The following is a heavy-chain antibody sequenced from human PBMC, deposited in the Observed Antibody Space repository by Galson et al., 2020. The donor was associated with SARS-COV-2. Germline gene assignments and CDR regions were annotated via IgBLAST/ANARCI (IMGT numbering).Heavy chain of an antibody. Sequence: SETLSFTCAVSGDSMNFHYWSWIRQPPGKGLEWLGYIYYSGNTNYSPSLKSRVTISVDTSKNHFSLRLTSVTAADTAVYYCARGRGELDYWGQGTLVSVSS. CDR1: GDSMNFHY. CDR2: IYYSGNT. J-gene: IGHJ4*02. V-gene: IGHV4-59*11. D-gene: IGHD7-27*01. CDR3: ARGRGELDY.